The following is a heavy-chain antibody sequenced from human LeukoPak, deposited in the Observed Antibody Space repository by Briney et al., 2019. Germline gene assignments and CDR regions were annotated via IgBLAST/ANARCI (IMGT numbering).Heavy chain of an antibody. D-gene: IGHD3-22*01. Sequence: SETLSLTCTVSGGSISSSSYYWGWIRQPPGKGLEWIGSIYYSGSTYYNPSLKSRVTISVDTSKNQFSLKLSSVTAADTAVYYCARSPDYYDSSGYYYSVWFDPWGQGTLVTVSS. V-gene: IGHV4-39*07. CDR3: ARSPDYYDSSGYYYSVWFDP. CDR1: GGSISSSSYY. CDR2: IYYSGST. J-gene: IGHJ5*02.